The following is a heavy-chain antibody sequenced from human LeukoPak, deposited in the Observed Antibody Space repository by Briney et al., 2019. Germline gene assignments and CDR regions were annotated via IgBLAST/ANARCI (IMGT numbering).Heavy chain of an antibody. CDR3: ARGSSSYYYDSSGYYELDY. J-gene: IGHJ4*02. CDR1: GGTFSSYA. Sequence: SVKVSCKASGGTFSSYAISRVRQAPGQGLEWMGRIIPIFGTANYAQKFQGRVTITTDESTSTAYMELSSLRSEDTAVYYCARGSSSYYYDSSGYYELDYWGQGTLVTVSS. CDR2: IIPIFGTA. D-gene: IGHD3-22*01. V-gene: IGHV1-69*05.